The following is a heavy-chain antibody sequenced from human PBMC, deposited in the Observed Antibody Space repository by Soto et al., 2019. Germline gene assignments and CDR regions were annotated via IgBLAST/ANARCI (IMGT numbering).Heavy chain of an antibody. V-gene: IGHV1-69*13. J-gene: IGHJ4*02. D-gene: IGHD3-22*01. CDR3: SSTYYDSSGYYLDYFDY. CDR2: IIPIFGTA. CDR1: GGTFSSYA. Sequence: ASVKVSFKASGGTFSSYAISWVRQAPGQGLEWMGGIIPIFGTANYAQKFQGRVTITADESTSTAYMELSSLRSEDTAVYYCSSTYYDSSGYYLDYFDYWGQGTLVTVSS.